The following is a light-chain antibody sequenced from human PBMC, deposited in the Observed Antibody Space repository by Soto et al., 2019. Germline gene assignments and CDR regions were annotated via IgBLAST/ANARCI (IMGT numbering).Light chain of an antibody. CDR2: GAS. CDR1: QSVNSN. CDR3: QQRSNWPPQIT. Sequence: EVVMTQLPATLSVYPGERATLSCRAGQSVNSNLAWYQQKLGQAPRLLISGASTRAADVPARFSGSGSGTDFTLTISSLQSEDSAVYYCQQRSNWPPQITFGGGTKVEIK. J-gene: IGKJ4*01. V-gene: IGKV3-15*01.